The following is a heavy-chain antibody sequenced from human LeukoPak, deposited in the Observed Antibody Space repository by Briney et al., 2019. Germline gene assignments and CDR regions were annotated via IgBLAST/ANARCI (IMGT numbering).Heavy chain of an antibody. J-gene: IGHJ3*02. D-gene: IGHD6-13*01. CDR3: ARDPYSSSWLRGDAFDI. CDR2: ISSSSSYI. V-gene: IGHV3-21*01. Sequence: GGSLRLSCAASGFTFSSYWMSWVRQAPGKGPEWVSSISSSSSYIYYADSVKGRFTISRDNAKNSLYLQMNSLRAEDTAVYYCARDPYSSSWLRGDAFDIWGQGTMVTVSS. CDR1: GFTFSSYW.